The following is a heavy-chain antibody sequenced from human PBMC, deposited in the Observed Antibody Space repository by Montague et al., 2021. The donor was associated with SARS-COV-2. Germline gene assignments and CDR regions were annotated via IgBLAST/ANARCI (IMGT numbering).Heavy chain of an antibody. CDR1: GGSISSYY. V-gene: IGHV4-59*01. J-gene: IGHJ3*02. D-gene: IGHD3-9*01. CDR3: ARTGLGDYDSLTGYTVNAFDI. CDR2: IYYNGST. Sequence: SDTLSLTCTVSGGSISSYYWSWIRQPPGKGLEWIGYIYYNGSTNYNPYLKSRVTISVDTSKNQFSLKLSSVTAADTAVYYCARTGLGDYDSLTGYTVNAFDIWGQGTMVTVSS.